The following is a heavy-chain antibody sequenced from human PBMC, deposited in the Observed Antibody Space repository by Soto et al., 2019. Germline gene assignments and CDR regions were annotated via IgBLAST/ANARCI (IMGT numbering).Heavy chain of an antibody. D-gene: IGHD3-22*01. V-gene: IGHV4-39*01. J-gene: IGHJ6*02. Sequence: SETLSLTCTVAGCSISSSSYSWGWIRQPPGKGLEWIGSIYYSGSTYYNPSLKSRVTISVDTSKNQFSLKLSSVTAADTAVYYCARRLYYDSSGFEGGGMDVWGQGTTVT. CDR3: ARRLYYDSSGFEGGGMDV. CDR1: GCSISSSSYS. CDR2: IYYSGST.